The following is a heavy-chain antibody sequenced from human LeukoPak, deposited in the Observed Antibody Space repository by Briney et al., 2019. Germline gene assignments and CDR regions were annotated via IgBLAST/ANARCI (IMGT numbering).Heavy chain of an antibody. Sequence: GGSLRLSCAASGFTFSSYAMSWVRQAPGKGLEWVSSISSSSSYIYYADSVKGRFTISRDNAKNSLYLQMNSLRAEDTAVYYCARAPVFRYFDWSGVSAFDIWGQGTMVTVSS. CDR1: GFTFSSYA. V-gene: IGHV3-21*01. D-gene: IGHD3-9*01. CDR3: ARAPVFRYFDWSGVSAFDI. CDR2: ISSSSSYI. J-gene: IGHJ3*02.